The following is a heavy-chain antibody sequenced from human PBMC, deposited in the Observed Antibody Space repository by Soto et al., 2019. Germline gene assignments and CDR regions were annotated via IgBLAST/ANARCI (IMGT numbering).Heavy chain of an antibody. J-gene: IGHJ4*02. D-gene: IGHD7-27*01. CDR2: ISGSDL. CDR3: VRAKWGYSYGVLDY. CDR1: GFTFHTFS. Sequence: GGSLRLSCAASGFTFHTFSLNWVRQAPGRGLEWVSCISGSDLYYADSVRGRFTISRDNAKNSLYLQMDSLRAEDTAIYYCVRAKWGYSYGVLDYWGQGTLVTVSS. V-gene: IGHV3-21*04.